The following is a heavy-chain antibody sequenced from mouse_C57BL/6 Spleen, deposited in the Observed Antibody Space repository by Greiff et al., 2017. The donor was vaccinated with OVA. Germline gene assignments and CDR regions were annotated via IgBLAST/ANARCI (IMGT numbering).Heavy chain of an antibody. CDR1: GYSFTDYN. J-gene: IGHJ2*01. CDR2: INPNYGTT. Sequence: VQLQQSGPELVKPGASVKISCKASGYSFTDYNMNWVKQSNGKSLEWIGVINPNYGTTSYNQKFKGKASLTVDQSSSTAYMQLNSLTSEDSAVYYCARGFYYGSSYEEDFDYWGQGTTLTVSS. D-gene: IGHD1-1*01. V-gene: IGHV1-39*01. CDR3: ARGFYYGSSYEEDFDY.